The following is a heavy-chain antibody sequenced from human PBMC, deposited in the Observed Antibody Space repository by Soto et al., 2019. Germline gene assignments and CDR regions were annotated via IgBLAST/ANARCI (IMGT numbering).Heavy chain of an antibody. J-gene: IGHJ4*02. Sequence: ASVKVSCKASGYTFTSYYMHWVRQAPGQGLEWMGIINPSGGSTSYAQKFQGRVTMTRDTSTSTVYMELRSLRSEDTAVYYCARDCVSCITMVRGMGPDYWGQGTLVTVS. CDR1: GYTFTSYY. D-gene: IGHD3-10*01. CDR2: INPSGGST. CDR3: ARDCVSCITMVRGMGPDY. V-gene: IGHV1-46*01.